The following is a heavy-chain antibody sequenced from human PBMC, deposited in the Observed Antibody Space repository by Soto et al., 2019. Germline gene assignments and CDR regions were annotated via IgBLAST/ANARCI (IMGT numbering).Heavy chain of an antibody. J-gene: IGHJ4*02. CDR3: ARDEWRSSSGYEDFDY. CDR1: GFTFSSYG. Sequence: PGGSLRLACAASGFTFSSYGMHWVHQAPGKGLEWVAVIWYDGSNKYYADSVKGRFTISRDNSKNTLYLQMNSLRAEDTAVYYCARDEWRSSSGYEDFDYWGQGTLVTVSS. D-gene: IGHD3-22*01. CDR2: IWYDGSNK. V-gene: IGHV3-33*01.